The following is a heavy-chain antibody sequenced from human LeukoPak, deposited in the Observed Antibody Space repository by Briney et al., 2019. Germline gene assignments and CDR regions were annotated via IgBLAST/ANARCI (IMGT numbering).Heavy chain of an antibody. J-gene: IGHJ4*02. CDR1: GYNFPNYW. V-gene: IGHV5-51*01. Sequence: GESLKISCKGSGYNFPNYWIAWVRQMPGKGLEWMGIVYLGDSDTRYSPPFQGQVTISADKSISTAYVQWSSLKASDSAMYYCARHQNVGATSPFDYWGQGTLVTVSS. D-gene: IGHD1-26*01. CDR2: VYLGDSDT. CDR3: ARHQNVGATSPFDY.